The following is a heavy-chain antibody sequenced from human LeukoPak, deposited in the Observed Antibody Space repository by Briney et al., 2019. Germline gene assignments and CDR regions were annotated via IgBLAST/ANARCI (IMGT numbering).Heavy chain of an antibody. V-gene: IGHV3-20*01. CDR2: ISWNSGSI. CDR1: GFTFSSYA. J-gene: IGHJ3*02. CDR3: ASGASGYFDAFDI. Sequence: GGSLRLSCAASGFTFSSYAMSWVRQAPGKGLEWVSGISWNSGSIGYADSVKGRFTISRDNAKNSLYLQMNSLRAEDTALYHCASGASGYFDAFDIWGQGTMVTVSS. D-gene: IGHD5-18*01.